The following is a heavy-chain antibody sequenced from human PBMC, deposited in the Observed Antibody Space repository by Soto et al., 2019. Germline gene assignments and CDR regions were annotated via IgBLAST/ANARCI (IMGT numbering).Heavy chain of an antibody. Sequence: QLQLQESGPGLVKPSETLSLTCSVSGVSSSSSSYYWSWIRQPPGKGLEWIGSIHHSGSTYYNPSLKSRVAISGDTSKKQFSLKLSFVTAADTAVYYCAGAVEDFWSGVHHYYMDVWGKGTTVTVSS. CDR1: GVSSSSSSYY. J-gene: IGHJ6*03. V-gene: IGHV4-39*01. CDR3: AGAVEDFWSGVHHYYMDV. D-gene: IGHD3-3*01. CDR2: IHHSGST.